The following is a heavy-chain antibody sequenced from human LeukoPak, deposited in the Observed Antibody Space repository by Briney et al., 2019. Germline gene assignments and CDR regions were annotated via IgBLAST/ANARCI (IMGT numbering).Heavy chain of an antibody. D-gene: IGHD3-16*02. CDR1: GGSFSGYY. CDR3: ARGSDYVWGSYRSPFDY. J-gene: IGHJ4*02. CDR2: INHSGST. V-gene: IGHV4-34*01. Sequence: SETLSLTCAVYGGSFSGYYWSWIRQPPGEGLEWIGEINHSGSTNYNPSLKSRVTISVDTSKNQFSLKLSSVTAADTAVYYCARGSDYVWGSYRSPFDYWGQGTLVTVSS.